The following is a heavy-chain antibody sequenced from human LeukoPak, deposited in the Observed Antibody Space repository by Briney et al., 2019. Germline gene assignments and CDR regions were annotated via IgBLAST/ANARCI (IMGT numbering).Heavy chain of an antibody. CDR1: GYTFTYYW. V-gene: IGHV5-51*01. D-gene: IGHD6-19*01. Sequence: GESLQISFKGSGYTFTYYWIAWVRQMPGKGLEWMGIIYAGDSETSYSPSFQGQVTISADKSITTAYLQWSSLKASDTAMYYCARHQWYSSGGHYFDHWGQGTLVTVSS. J-gene: IGHJ4*02. CDR3: ARHQWYSSGGHYFDH. CDR2: IYAGDSET.